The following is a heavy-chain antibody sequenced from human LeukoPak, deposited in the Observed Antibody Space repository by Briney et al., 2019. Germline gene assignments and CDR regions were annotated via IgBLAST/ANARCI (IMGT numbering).Heavy chain of an antibody. CDR2: IRHDGSIK. V-gene: IGHV3-30*02. CDR3: ARGDCSGDCYHPLYY. CDR1: GFTFSTYA. J-gene: IGHJ4*02. D-gene: IGHD2-21*02. Sequence: GGSLRLSCAASGFTFSTYAMHWVRQAPGQGLDWVSFIRHDGSIKYYADSVKGRFTISRDNSKNTLYLQMNSLRTEDTAVYYCARGDCSGDCYHPLYYWGQGSLVTVSS.